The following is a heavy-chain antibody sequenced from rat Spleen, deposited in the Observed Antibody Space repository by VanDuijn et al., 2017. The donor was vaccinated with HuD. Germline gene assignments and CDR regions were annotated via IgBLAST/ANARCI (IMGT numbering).Heavy chain of an antibody. J-gene: IGHJ2*01. Sequence: EVQLVESDGGLVQPGRSLKLSCAASGFTFSDYYMAWVRQAPTKGLEWVATISYDGSSIYYRDSVKGRFTISRDNGKSTLYLQMDSLRSEDTATYYCARHGKYSYNWGQGVMVTVSS. CDR2: ISYDGSSI. V-gene: IGHV5-29*01. CDR3: ARHGKYSYN. CDR1: GFTFSDYY. D-gene: IGHD1-5*01.